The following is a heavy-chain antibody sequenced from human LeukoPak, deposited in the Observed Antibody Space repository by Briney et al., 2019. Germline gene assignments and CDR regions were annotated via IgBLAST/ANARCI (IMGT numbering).Heavy chain of an antibody. V-gene: IGHV1-46*01. CDR1: GYTFTSYY. CDR3: ARGGTGFGESDYYYYGMDV. D-gene: IGHD3-10*01. CDR2: INPSGGST. J-gene: IGHJ6*02. Sequence: GASVKVSCKASGYTFTSYYMHWVRQAPGQGLEWMGIINPSGGSTSYAQKFQGRVTMTRDTSTSTVYMELSSLRSEDTAVYYCARGGTGFGESDYYYYGMDVWGQGTTVTVSS.